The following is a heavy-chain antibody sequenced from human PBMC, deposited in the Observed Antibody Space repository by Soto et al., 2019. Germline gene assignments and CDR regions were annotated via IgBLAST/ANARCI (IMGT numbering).Heavy chain of an antibody. Sequence: GASVKVSCKASGGTFSSYAISWLRQAPGQGLEWMGGIIPIFGTANYAQKFQGRVTITADESTSTAYMELSSLRSEDTAVYYCARVNCSGGSCYWPLDYYYGMDVWGQGTTVTVSS. CDR3: ARVNCSGGSCYWPLDYYYGMDV. J-gene: IGHJ6*02. V-gene: IGHV1-69*13. D-gene: IGHD2-15*01. CDR1: GGTFSSYA. CDR2: IIPIFGTA.